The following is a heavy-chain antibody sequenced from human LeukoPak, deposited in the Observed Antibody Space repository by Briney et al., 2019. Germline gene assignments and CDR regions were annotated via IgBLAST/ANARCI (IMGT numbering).Heavy chain of an antibody. J-gene: IGHJ4*02. CDR3: AREYYYDSSGYYNPVDY. V-gene: IGHV3-30-3*01. Sequence: GGSLRLSCAASGFTFSSYAMRWVRQAPGKGLEWVAVISYDGSNKYYADSVKGRFTISRDNSKNTLYLQMNSLRAEDTAVYYCAREYYYDSSGYYNPVDYWGQGTLVTVSS. D-gene: IGHD3-22*01. CDR2: ISYDGSNK. CDR1: GFTFSSYA.